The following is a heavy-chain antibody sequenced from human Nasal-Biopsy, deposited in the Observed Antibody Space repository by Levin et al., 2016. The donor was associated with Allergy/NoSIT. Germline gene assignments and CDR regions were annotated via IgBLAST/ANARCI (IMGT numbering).Heavy chain of an antibody. Sequence: SETLSLTCTVSGGSIGSGDHYWNWIRQAPGKALEWIGSFYYSAGTFYNPSLKSRVTISVDTSRNQVSLRLSSVTAADTAVYYCARGNWDDYYFDYWGQGTLVTASS. CDR1: GGSIGSGDHY. CDR2: FYYSAGT. J-gene: IGHJ4*02. V-gene: IGHV4-30-4*01. D-gene: IGHD1-1*01. CDR3: ARGNWDDYYFDY.